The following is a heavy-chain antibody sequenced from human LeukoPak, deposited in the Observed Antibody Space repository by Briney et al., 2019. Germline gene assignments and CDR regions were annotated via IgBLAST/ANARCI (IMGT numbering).Heavy chain of an antibody. D-gene: IGHD3-22*01. CDR2: ISVDNGNT. V-gene: IGHV1-18*01. Sequence: ASVKVSCKASGYNCISYGISWVRQAPGQGLEWMGWISVDNGNTKYAQKFQGRVTMTTETSTSTAYMELRSLRSDDTAVYYCARAGTYYFDTSGYLVYWGQGTLVTVSS. J-gene: IGHJ4*02. CDR3: ARAGTYYFDTSGYLVY. CDR1: GYNCISYG.